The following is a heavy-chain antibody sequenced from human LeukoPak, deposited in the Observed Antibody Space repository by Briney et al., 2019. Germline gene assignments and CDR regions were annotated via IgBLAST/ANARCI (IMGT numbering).Heavy chain of an antibody. V-gene: IGHV4-34*01. J-gene: IGHJ3*02. Sequence: SETLSLTCAVYGGAFSDYHWSWIRQPPGKGLEWIGEINHSGSTNYNPSLKSRVTISVDTSKKQFSLKLTSVSAADTAVYYCARGPTVRDRNVFDIWGQGTMVTVSS. CDR3: ARGPTVRDRNVFDI. CDR1: GGAFSDYH. D-gene: IGHD3-10*01. CDR2: INHSGST.